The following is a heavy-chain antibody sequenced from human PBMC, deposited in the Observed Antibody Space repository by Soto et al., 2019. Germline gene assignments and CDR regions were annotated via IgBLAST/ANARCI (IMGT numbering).Heavy chain of an antibody. CDR3: ARRSFPYSGSPLEPWSDALDI. CDR2: ISYNGNNK. D-gene: IGHD1-26*01. Sequence: QVQLVESGGGVVQPGRSLRLSCAASGFSISTYALHWVRQAPGKGPEWVAIISYNGNNKHYADSVKGRFTISRDNSKNTEDLQMNSLRVEDTAMYYCARRSFPYSGSPLEPWSDALDIWGQGTMVTVSS. J-gene: IGHJ3*02. CDR1: GFSISTYA. V-gene: IGHV3-30*04.